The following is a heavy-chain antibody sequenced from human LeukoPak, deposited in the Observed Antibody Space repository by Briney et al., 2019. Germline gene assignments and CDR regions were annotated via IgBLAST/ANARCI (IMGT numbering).Heavy chain of an antibody. CDR1: GGSISSYY. CDR2: IYYSGST. V-gene: IGHV4-59*01. D-gene: IGHD3-22*01. J-gene: IGHJ6*03. CDR3: ARERSYYYDSSGYMDV. Sequence: SETLSLTCTVSGGSISSYYWSWTRQPPGKGLEWIGYIYYSGSTNYNPSLKSRVTISVDTSKNQFSLKLSSVTAADTAVYYCARERSYYYDSSGYMDVWGKGTTVTVSS.